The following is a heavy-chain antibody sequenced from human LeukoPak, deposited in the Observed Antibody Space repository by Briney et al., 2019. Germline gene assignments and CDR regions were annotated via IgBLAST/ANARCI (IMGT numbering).Heavy chain of an antibody. CDR2: ISGSGGST. CDR1: GFTFSSYA. D-gene: IGHD2-2*01. V-gene: IGHV3-23*01. Sequence: GGSLRLSCAASGFTFSSYAMSWVRQAPGKGLEWVSAISGSGGSTYYADSVKGRFTISRDNSKNTLYLQMNSLRAEDTAVYYCAKDDLGVVVPAATDYWGQGTLVTVSS. CDR3: AKDDLGVVVPAATDY. J-gene: IGHJ4*02.